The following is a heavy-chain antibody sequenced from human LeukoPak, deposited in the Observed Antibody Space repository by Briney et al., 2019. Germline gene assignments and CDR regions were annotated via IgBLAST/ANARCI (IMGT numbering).Heavy chain of an antibody. D-gene: IGHD3-10*01. Sequence: GGSLRLSCAASGFTVSSNYMSWVRQAPGKGLEWVSVIYSGGSSYYADSVKGRFTISRDNSKNTLYLQMNSLRAEDTAVYYCARDLETMVRGVPNAFDIWGQGTMVTVSS. CDR3: ARDLETMVRGVPNAFDI. CDR1: GFTVSSNY. CDR2: IYSGGSS. V-gene: IGHV3-66*01. J-gene: IGHJ3*02.